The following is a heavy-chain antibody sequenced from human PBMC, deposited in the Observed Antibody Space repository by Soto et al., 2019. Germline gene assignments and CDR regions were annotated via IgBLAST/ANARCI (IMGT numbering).Heavy chain of an antibody. V-gene: IGHV3-30-3*01. J-gene: IGHJ6*02. CDR3: AREKQFVPGFYYGMDV. CDR1: GFTFSSYA. D-gene: IGHD6-6*01. CDR2: ISYDGSNK. Sequence: GGSLRLSCAASGFTFSSYAMHWVRQAPGKGLEWVAVISYDGSNKYYADSVKGRFTISRDNSKNTLYLQMNSLRAEDTAVYYCAREKQFVPGFYYGMDVWGQGTTVTVSS.